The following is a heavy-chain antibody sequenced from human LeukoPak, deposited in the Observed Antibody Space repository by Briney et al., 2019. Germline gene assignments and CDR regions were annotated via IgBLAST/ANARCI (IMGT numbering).Heavy chain of an antibody. V-gene: IGHV3-30*04. CDR2: ISYDGSEE. J-gene: IGHJ4*02. CDR3: ARDQGATLVRGVTPYLHY. CDR1: GFTFSSYA. Sequence: PGKSLRLSCEASGFTFSSYAMHWVRQAPGKGLEWVSLISYDGSEEKSADSVKGRFTISRDNAKNMVFLQMNSLRPEDTAVYYCARDQGATLVRGVTPYLHYWGQGTLVSVSS. D-gene: IGHD3-10*01.